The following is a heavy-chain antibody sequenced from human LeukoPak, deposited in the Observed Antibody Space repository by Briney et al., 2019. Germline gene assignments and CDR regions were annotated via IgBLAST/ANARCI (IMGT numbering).Heavy chain of an antibody. J-gene: IGHJ6*03. Sequence: GGSLRLSCAASGFTFSSYGMHWVRQAPGKGLEWVAFIRYDGSNKYYADSVKGRFTISRDNSRNTLYLQMKSLRTEDTAMYYCAKGYGWEASYYYYYMDVWGKGTTVTISS. CDR3: AKGYGWEASYYYYYMDV. V-gene: IGHV3-30*02. CDR1: GFTFSSYG. D-gene: IGHD1-26*01. CDR2: IRYDGSNK.